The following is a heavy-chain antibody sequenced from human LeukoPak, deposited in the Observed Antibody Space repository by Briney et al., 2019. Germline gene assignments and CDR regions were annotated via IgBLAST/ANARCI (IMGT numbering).Heavy chain of an antibody. CDR3: ARETYYYDSSGYYHGGYYFDY. Sequence: ASVKVSCKASGYTFTSYGISWVRRAPGQGLEWMGWISAYNGNTNYAQKLQGRVTMTTDTSTSTAYMELRSLRSDDTAVYYCARETYYYDSSGYYHGGYYFDYWGQGTLVTVSS. D-gene: IGHD3-22*01. V-gene: IGHV1-18*01. J-gene: IGHJ4*02. CDR1: GYTFTSYG. CDR2: ISAYNGNT.